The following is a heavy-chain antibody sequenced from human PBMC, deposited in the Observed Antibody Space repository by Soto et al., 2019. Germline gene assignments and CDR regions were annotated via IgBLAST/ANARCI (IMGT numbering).Heavy chain of an antibody. V-gene: IGHV3-11*01. J-gene: IGHJ4*02. Sequence: QVQLVESGGDLVKPGGSLRLSCAASGYTFSDYYMSWIRQAPGKGLEWSSYIDTSGPKIYYADSVKGRFTIGRDNAKNSLYAEMKSPTVDLTAVYYCASHYDMWSGELATVDYWGQGPQVAFSS. CDR1: GYTFSDYY. CDR2: IDTSGPKI. CDR3: ASHYDMWSGELATVDY. D-gene: IGHD3-3*01.